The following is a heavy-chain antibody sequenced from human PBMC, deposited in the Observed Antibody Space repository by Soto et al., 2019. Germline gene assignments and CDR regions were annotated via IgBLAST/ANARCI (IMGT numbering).Heavy chain of an antibody. D-gene: IGHD3-10*01. V-gene: IGHV3-66*01. CDR1: GFTVSSNY. CDR3: ASGASGNYR. J-gene: IGHJ4*02. CDR2: IYSGGTT. Sequence: EVQLVESGGGLVQPGGSLRLSCAASGFTVSSNYMTWVRQAPGKGLEWVSNIYSGGTTSYADSVKVRFTISRDNSKNTLFLQMNSLRDDDTAVYYCASGASGNYRWGQGTLVTVSS.